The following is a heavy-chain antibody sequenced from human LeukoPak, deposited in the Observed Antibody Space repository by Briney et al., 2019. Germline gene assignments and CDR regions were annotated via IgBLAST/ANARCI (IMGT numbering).Heavy chain of an antibody. J-gene: IGHJ5*02. CDR1: GDSVSSNSVT. D-gene: IGHD2-2*01. CDR2: TYYRSTGYN. CDR3: ARRLTQYDCFDP. V-gene: IGHV6-1*01. Sequence: SQTLSLTCAISGDSVSSNSVTWNWIRQSPSRGLEWLGRTYYRSTGYNDYAVSVRGRITVNPDTSKNQFSLHLNSVTPEDTAVYYCARRLTQYDCFDPWGQGILVTVSS.